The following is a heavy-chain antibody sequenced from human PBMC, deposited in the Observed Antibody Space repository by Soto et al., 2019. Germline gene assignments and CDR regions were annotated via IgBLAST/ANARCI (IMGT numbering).Heavy chain of an antibody. Sequence: SETLSLTCTVSGGSISSSSYYWGWIRQPPGKGLEWIGSIYYSGSTYYNPSLKSRVTISVDTSKNQFSLKLSSVTAADTAVYYCARPGGGYSKPFYGMDVWGQGTTVT. V-gene: IGHV4-39*01. CDR1: GGSISSSSYY. J-gene: IGHJ6*02. D-gene: IGHD3-16*01. CDR2: IYYSGST. CDR3: ARPGGGYSKPFYGMDV.